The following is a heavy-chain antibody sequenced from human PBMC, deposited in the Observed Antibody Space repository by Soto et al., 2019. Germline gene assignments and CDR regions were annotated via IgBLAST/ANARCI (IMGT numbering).Heavy chain of an antibody. CDR1: GGSISSSNW. V-gene: IGHV4-4*02. CDR2: IYHSGST. CDR3: AKGPSGTVSANH. Sequence: SETLSLTCAVSGGSISSSNWWSWVRQPPGKGLEWIGEIYHSGSTNYNPSLKSRVTISVDTSKNQFSLKLTSVTAEDTALYYCAKGPSGTVSANHWGQGTLVTVSS. D-gene: IGHD4-17*01. J-gene: IGHJ5*02.